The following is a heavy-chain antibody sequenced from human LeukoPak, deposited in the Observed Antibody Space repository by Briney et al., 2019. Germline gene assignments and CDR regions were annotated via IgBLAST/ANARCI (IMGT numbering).Heavy chain of an antibody. V-gene: IGHV1-18*01. Sequence: ASVKFSCKASGYTFTSYGISWVRQAPGQGLEWMGWISAYNGNTNYAQKFQGRVTITADESTSTAYMELSSLRSEDTAVYYCAADSGVYSYGPDYYYYYMDVWGKGTTVTVSS. CDR1: GYTFTSYG. CDR3: AADSGVYSYGPDYYYYYMDV. D-gene: IGHD5-18*01. CDR2: ISAYNGNT. J-gene: IGHJ6*03.